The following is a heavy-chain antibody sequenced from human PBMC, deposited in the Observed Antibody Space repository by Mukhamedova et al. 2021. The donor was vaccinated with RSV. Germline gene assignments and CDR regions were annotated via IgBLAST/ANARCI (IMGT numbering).Heavy chain of an antibody. V-gene: IGHV3-73*01. J-gene: IGHJ4*02. CDR2: IRSRANNYAT. Sequence: VRQASGKGLEWVGLIRSRANNYATSYTASVKGRFTISRDDSKSTAYLQMNSLKTEDTAVYYCTRQPQGAAAANFDSLGQGTLVTV. D-gene: IGHD6-13*01. CDR3: TRQPQGAAAANFDS.